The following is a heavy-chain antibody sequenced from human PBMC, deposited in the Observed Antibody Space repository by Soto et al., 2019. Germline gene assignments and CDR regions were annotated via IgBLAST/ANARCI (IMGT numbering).Heavy chain of an antibody. CDR3: ARGDMYYYDSSGYNWFDP. D-gene: IGHD3-22*01. Sequence: QVQLVQSGAEVKKPGASVKVSCKASGYTFTSYDINWVRQATGQGLEWMGWMNPNSGNTGYAQKFQGRVTMNRNTSISTAYMELSSLRSEDTAVYYCARGDMYYYDSSGYNWFDPWGQGTLVTVSS. J-gene: IGHJ5*02. CDR1: GYTFTSYD. V-gene: IGHV1-8*01. CDR2: MNPNSGNT.